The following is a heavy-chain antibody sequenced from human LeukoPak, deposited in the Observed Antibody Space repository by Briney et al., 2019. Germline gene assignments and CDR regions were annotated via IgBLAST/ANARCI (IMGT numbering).Heavy chain of an antibody. J-gene: IGHJ5*02. CDR3: ARGLVLRYFAPLTNWFDP. Sequence: ASVKVSCKASGYTFTGYYMHWVRQAPGQGLEWMGWSNPNSGNTGYAQKFQGRVTMTRNTSISTAYMELSSLRSEDTAVYYCARGLVLRYFAPLTNWFDPWGQGTLVTVSS. D-gene: IGHD3-9*01. CDR1: GYTFTGYY. V-gene: IGHV1-8*02. CDR2: SNPNSGNT.